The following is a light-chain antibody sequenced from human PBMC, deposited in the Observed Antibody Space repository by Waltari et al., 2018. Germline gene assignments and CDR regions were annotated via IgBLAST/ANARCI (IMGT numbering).Light chain of an antibody. CDR1: SSYVGGYNY. CDR2: EVS. Sequence: QSALTQPASVSGSPGQSITISCTGTSSYVGGYNYVSWYQQHPGKAPKLMIYEVSKRPSGVSNRFSGSKSGNTASLTISGLQAEDEADYYCSSYTSSSTLEIGGGTKLTVL. V-gene: IGLV2-14*01. J-gene: IGLJ2*01. CDR3: SSYTSSSTLE.